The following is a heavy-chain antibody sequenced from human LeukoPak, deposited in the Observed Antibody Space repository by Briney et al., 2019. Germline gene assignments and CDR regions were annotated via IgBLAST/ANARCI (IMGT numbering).Heavy chain of an antibody. CDR1: GGSLSSYY. V-gene: IGHV4-59*01. CDR3: ARSSITTQNWFDP. Sequence: PSETLSLTCAVSGGSLSSYYWSWIRQPPGKGLEWIGDIYYSGSTNYNPSLKSRVTISVDTSKNQFSLKLSSVTAADTAVYYCARSSITTQNWFDPWGQGTLVTVSS. CDR2: IYYSGST. D-gene: IGHD2-2*01. J-gene: IGHJ5*02.